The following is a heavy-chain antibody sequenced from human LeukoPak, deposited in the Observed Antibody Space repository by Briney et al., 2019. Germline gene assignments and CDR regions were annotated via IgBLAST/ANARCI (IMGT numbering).Heavy chain of an antibody. CDR1: GYTFINYG. Sequence: GASVKVSCKVSGYTFINYGISWVRQAPGQGLEWMGWISAYNGYTNYAQKLQGRVTMTTDTSTSTAYMELRSLRSDDTAVYYCARGGRKSGYSSINGDFWGQGTLVTVSP. CDR3: ARGGRKSGYSSINGDF. V-gene: IGHV1-18*01. CDR2: ISAYNGYT. D-gene: IGHD3-22*01. J-gene: IGHJ4*02.